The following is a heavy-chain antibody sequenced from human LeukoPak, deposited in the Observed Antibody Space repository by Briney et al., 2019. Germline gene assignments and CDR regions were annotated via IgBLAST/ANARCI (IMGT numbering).Heavy chain of an antibody. Sequence: GESLTISCVGSGFTFAKYAMTWVREAPGQGLEWVSVIRESGNVTYYAESVKGRFTISRDNSKRTLYLQMDSLRADVTAIYYCAKDRAGANWGQGTLVLVSS. CDR1: GFTFAKYA. V-gene: IGHV3-23*01. CDR3: AKDRAGAN. CDR2: IRESGNVT. J-gene: IGHJ4*02.